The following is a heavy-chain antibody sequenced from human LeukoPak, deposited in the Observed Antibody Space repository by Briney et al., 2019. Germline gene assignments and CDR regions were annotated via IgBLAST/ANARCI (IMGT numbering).Heavy chain of an antibody. J-gene: IGHJ6*02. Sequence: GGSLRLSCAASGFTFSSYAMHWVRQAPGKGLEWVAVISYDGSNKYYADSVKGRFTISRDNSKNTLYLQMNSLRAEDTAVYYCAKEYDFWSGYYLIYYYYYGMDVWGQGTTVTVSS. CDR3: AKEYDFWSGYYLIYYYYYGMDV. CDR2: ISYDGSNK. CDR1: GFTFSSYA. V-gene: IGHV3-30-3*01. D-gene: IGHD3-3*01.